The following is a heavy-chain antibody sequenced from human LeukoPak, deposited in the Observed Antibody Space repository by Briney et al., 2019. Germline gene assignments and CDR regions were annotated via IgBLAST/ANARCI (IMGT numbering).Heavy chain of an antibody. J-gene: IGHJ4*02. Sequence: PSETLSLTCTVSGGSISSYYWSWIRQPPGKGLEWIGYTYYSRSTNYNPSLKSRVTISVDTSKNQFSLKLSSVTAADTAVYYCAKISPGSVDYWGQGTLVTVSS. CDR1: GGSISSYY. D-gene: IGHD2/OR15-2a*01. V-gene: IGHV4-59*01. CDR2: TYYSRST. CDR3: AKISPGSVDY.